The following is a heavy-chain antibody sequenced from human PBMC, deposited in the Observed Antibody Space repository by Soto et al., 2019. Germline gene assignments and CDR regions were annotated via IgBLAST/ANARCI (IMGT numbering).Heavy chain of an antibody. V-gene: IGHV4-39*01. J-gene: IGHJ6*02. D-gene: IGHD2-21*02. Sequence: PSETLSLTCSVSGDSISNTNYYWGWIRQPPGKGLEWIGSMFYSGGSTYYKPSLKSRVSISLDTSNNQFSLKLSSVTAADTAVHYCARSWYYGTDCYPLDVWGQGTTVTVSS. CDR2: MFYSGGST. CDR1: GDSISNTNYY. CDR3: ARSWYYGTDCYPLDV.